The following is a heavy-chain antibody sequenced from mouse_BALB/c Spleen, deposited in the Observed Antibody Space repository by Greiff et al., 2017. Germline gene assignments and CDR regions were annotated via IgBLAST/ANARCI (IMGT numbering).Heavy chain of an antibody. J-gene: IGHJ2*01. CDR2: ISYSGST. D-gene: IGHD1-1*01. CDR1: GYSITSDYA. CDR3: ARFDGSTPYYFDY. Sequence: VQLQQSGPGLVKPSQSLSLTCTVTGYSITSDYAWNWIRQFPGNKLEWMGYISYSGSTSYNPSLKSRISITRDTSKNQFFLQLNSVTTEDTATYYCARFDGSTPYYFDYWGQGTTLTVSS. V-gene: IGHV3-2*02.